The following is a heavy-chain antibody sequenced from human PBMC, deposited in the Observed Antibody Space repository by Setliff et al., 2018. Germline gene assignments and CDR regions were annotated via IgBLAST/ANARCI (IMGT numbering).Heavy chain of an antibody. V-gene: IGHV4-39*02. CDR1: GASITNINYY. Sequence: LSLTCTVSGASITNINYYWGLIRQPPGKGLEWIGSIFYSGRTFYNPSLKSRVTISVDTSKNQFSLKVTSVTAADTAVYYCVRDAGDGYGVDAYAGGGFEFWGQGTMVTVSS. CDR2: IFYSGRT. J-gene: IGHJ3*01. D-gene: IGHD4-17*01. CDR3: VRDAGDGYGVDAYAGGGFEF.